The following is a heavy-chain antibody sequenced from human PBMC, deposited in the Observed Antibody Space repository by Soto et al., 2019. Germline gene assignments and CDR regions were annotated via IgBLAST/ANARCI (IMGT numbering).Heavy chain of an antibody. D-gene: IGHD2-8*01. CDR3: ARASELYAIESFAS. J-gene: IGHJ4*02. Sequence: RSLAFAVSGVALASVTAPCNSLRTSPLRGLEWLGMTYYRFNWYTDYAVSVRSRITIKSDTSRNQISLHLNSVTPEDTAVYYGARASELYAIESFASRGQGTLGKVSS. V-gene: IGHV6-1*01. CDR1: GVALASVTAP. CDR2: TYYRFNWYT.